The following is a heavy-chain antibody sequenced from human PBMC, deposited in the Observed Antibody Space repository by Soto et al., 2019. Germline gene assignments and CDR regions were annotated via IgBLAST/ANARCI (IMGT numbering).Heavy chain of an antibody. CDR1: GGTFSSYA. CDR3: ASGTYDYVWGSYRPFDY. V-gene: IGHV1-69*06. D-gene: IGHD3-16*02. CDR2: IIPSFGTA. Sequence: GASVKVSCKASGGTFSSYAISWVRQAPGQGLEWMGGIIPSFGTANYAQKFQGRVTITADKSTSTDYLELSSLRSEDTAVYYCASGTYDYVWGSYRPFDYWGQGTLVTVSS. J-gene: IGHJ4*02.